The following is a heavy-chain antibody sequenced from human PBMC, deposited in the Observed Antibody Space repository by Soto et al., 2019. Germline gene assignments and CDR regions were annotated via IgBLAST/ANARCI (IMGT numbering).Heavy chain of an antibody. J-gene: IGHJ5*01. Sequence: QMQLQESGPGLVKPSETLSLTCAVSGGSISSGRKFWVWIRQPQGKGLEWIGSIFSSGSSYYNPSLHSRVTISLDITKNHFSLRVNSVTAAGTAVYYCARHRRFTTGGWSGYSKTWFDPWGQGLRVTVSS. V-gene: IGHV4-39*01. CDR1: GGSISSGRKF. D-gene: IGHD3-3*01. CDR3: ARHRRFTTGGWSGYSKTWFDP. CDR2: IFSSGSS.